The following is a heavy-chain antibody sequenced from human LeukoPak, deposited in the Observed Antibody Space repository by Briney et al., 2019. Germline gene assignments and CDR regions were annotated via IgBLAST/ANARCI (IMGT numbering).Heavy chain of an antibody. CDR1: GYTFIRYS. J-gene: IGHJ4*02. Sequence: GASVKVSCKTSGYTFIRYSIGWVRQAPGQGLEWMGWISTYNGDTKYAQKFQDRVTMTTDTSTSTAYLEMRRLRFDDTAVYLCARERDTALAPYLDYWGQGTLLTVSS. CDR3: ARERDTALAPYLDY. D-gene: IGHD5-18*01. CDR2: ISTYNGDT. V-gene: IGHV1-18*01.